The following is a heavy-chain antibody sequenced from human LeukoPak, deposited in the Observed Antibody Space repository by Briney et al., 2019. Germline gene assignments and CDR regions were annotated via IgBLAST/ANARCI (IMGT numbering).Heavy chain of an antibody. Sequence: SETLSLTCNVSGGSMNNIYYWGWIRQPPGKGLEWIGNIFYSGITYYNPSLRSRVTIAIDTSKSQFSLKLTSVTAADTAVYYCASPRDVVVVVDATSGYFDLWGRGTLVTVSS. D-gene: IGHD2-15*01. J-gene: IGHJ2*01. CDR1: GGSMNNIYY. V-gene: IGHV4-39*01. CDR3: ASPRDVVVVVDATSGYFDL. CDR2: IFYSGIT.